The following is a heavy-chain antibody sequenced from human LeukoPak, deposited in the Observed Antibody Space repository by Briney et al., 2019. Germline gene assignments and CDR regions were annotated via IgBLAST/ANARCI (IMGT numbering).Heavy chain of an antibody. Sequence: PGGSLRLSCAASGFKFSDHYIDWVRQAPGKGLEWVSGISASGLTTYYADSVKGRATISRDNSKNTLYLQMNSLRGDDTAVYYCAKATSTVSQFLQHWGPGTLVTVSS. CDR2: ISASGLTT. J-gene: IGHJ1*01. D-gene: IGHD4-17*01. CDR3: AKATSTVSQFLQH. CDR1: GFKFSDHY. V-gene: IGHV3-23*01.